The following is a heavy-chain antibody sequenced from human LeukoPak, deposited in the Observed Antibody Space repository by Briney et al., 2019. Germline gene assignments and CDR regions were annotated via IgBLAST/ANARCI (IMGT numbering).Heavy chain of an antibody. CDR3: ARDGLYSSGWYEGDAFDI. Sequence: PGVSLRLSCAASGFTFSSYSVNWVRQAPGKGLEWVSSISSSSSYIYYADSVKGRFTISRDNAKNSLYLQMNSLRAEDTAVYYCARDGLYSSGWYEGDAFDIWGQGTMVTVSS. D-gene: IGHD6-19*01. V-gene: IGHV3-21*01. CDR2: ISSSSSYI. CDR1: GFTFSSYS. J-gene: IGHJ3*02.